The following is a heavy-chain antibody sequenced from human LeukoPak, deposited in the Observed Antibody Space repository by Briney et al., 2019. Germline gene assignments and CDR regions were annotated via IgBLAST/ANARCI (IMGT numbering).Heavy chain of an antibody. D-gene: IGHD4-17*01. V-gene: IGHV4-59*01. Sequence: AETLPLTCSVSCGYISSYFWSWIRQPPGKGLEWVGFIYYCGCANYNHSLRSRVTMSVSTSKNHFVLKVTSLNAAYTAVYYVRRNLFYGDHNSEGLGAFDIWRQGTMVTVSS. CDR2: IYYCGCA. CDR1: CGYISSYF. CDR3: RRNLFYGDHNSEGLGAFDI. J-gene: IGHJ3*02.